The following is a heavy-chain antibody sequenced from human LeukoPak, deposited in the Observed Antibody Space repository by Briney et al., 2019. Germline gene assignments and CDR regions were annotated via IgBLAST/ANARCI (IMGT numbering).Heavy chain of an antibody. V-gene: IGHV4-34*01. CDR2: INHSGST. Sequence: SETLSLTCAVYGGSFSGYYWSWIRQPPGKGLEWIGEINHSGSTNYNPSLKSRVTISVDTSKNQFSLKLSSVTAADTAVYYCARSRVVPAAIWFDPWGQGTLVTVSS. J-gene: IGHJ5*02. D-gene: IGHD2-2*01. CDR1: GGSFSGYY. CDR3: ARSRVVPAAIWFDP.